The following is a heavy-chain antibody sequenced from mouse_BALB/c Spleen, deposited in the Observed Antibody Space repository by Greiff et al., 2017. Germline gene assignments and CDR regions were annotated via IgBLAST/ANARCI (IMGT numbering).Heavy chain of an antibody. D-gene: IGHD2-4*01. V-gene: IGHV1-12*01. CDR3: ARSGGLRLYYAMDY. CDR1: GYTFTSYN. CDR2: IYPGNGDT. J-gene: IGHJ4*01. Sequence: QVQLKQPGAELVKPGASVKMSCKASGYTFTSYNMHWVKQTPGQGLEWIGAIYPGNGDTSYNQKFKGKATLTADKSSSTAYMQLSSLTSEDSAVYYCARSGGLRLYYAMDYWGQGTSVTVSS.